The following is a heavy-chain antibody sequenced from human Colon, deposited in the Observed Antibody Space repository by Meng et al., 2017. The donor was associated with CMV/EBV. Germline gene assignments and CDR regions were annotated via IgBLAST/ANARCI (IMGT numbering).Heavy chain of an antibody. J-gene: IGHJ5*01. D-gene: IGHD1-7*01. CDR1: GHTFTGYY. Sequence: ASVKVSCKASGHTFTGYYMHWVRQAPGQGLEWMGWINPNSGGTNYAQKFQGRVTMTRDTSTTTAYLELNRLTSDDTATYYCARVKCGTTSCSEGQGLDSWGQGTRVTVSS. CDR3: ARVKCGTTSCSEGQGLDS. CDR2: INPNSGGT. V-gene: IGHV1-2*02.